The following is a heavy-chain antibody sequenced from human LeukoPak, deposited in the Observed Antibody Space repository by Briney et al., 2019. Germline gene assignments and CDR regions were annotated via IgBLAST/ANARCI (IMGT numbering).Heavy chain of an antibody. CDR3: AIGGYGDYVEAFDY. CDR2: ISYDGSKK. CDR1: GFTFSSYG. Sequence: TGGSLRLSCAAFGFTFSSYGMHWVRQAPGKGLEWVAVISYDGSKKYYAESAKGRFTISRDNSKNTLYLQMNSLRAEDTAVYSCAIGGYGDYVEAFDYWGQGTLVTVSS. V-gene: IGHV3-30*03. J-gene: IGHJ4*02. D-gene: IGHD4-17*01.